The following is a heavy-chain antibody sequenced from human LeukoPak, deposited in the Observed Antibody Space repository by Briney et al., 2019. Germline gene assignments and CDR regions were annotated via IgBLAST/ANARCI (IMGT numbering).Heavy chain of an antibody. CDR1: GCTFSSYA. Sequence: SVKVSCKASGCTFSSYAISWVRQAPGQGLEWMGRIIPILGIANYAQKFQGRVTITADKSTSTAYMELSSLRSEDTAVCYCARAAQPTYCSGGSCYIAEYFQHWGQGTLVTVSS. V-gene: IGHV1-69*04. CDR3: ARAAQPTYCSGGSCYIAEYFQH. D-gene: IGHD2-15*01. J-gene: IGHJ1*01. CDR2: IIPILGIA.